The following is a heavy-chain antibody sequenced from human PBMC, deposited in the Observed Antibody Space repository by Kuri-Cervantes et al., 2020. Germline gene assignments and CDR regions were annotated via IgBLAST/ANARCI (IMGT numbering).Heavy chain of an antibody. CDR1: GGSISSYY. CDR3: ARDRSGEFDYFDY. J-gene: IGHJ4*02. Sequence: SETLSLTCTVFGGSISSYYWSWIRQPPGKGLEWIGYIYYSGSTNYNPSLKSRVTISVDTSKNQFSLKLSSVTAADTAVYYCARDRSGEFDYFDYWGQGTLVTVSS. CDR2: IYYSGST. D-gene: IGHD3-16*01. V-gene: IGHV4-59*01.